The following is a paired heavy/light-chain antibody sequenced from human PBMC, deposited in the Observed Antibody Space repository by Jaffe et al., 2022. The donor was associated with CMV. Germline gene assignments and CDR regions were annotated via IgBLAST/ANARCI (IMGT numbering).Heavy chain of an antibody. D-gene: IGHD6-6*01. CDR2: INPSGTT. CDR1: GASFSGFY. V-gene: IGHV4-34*02. J-gene: IGHJ4*02. CDR3: ARARTIAARLGFDS. Sequence: QVQLQQWGAGLLRPSETLSLTCTVYGASFSGFYWNWIRQPPGKGLEWIGEINPSGTTNYNPSLKSRVTISVDMSKNQFSLKLSSVTAADTAVYYCARARTIAARLGFDSWGQGTLVTVSS.
Light chain of an antibody. J-gene: IGKJ2*01. Sequence: IQMTQSPSSLSASVGDRVTITCRASESISRYLNWYQQKPGKAPKILIFAASSLQSGVPSRFSGSGSGTDFTLTISSLQPEDFATYYCQQSYSTPLSFGQGTKLEIK. CDR2: AAS. CDR1: ESISRY. V-gene: IGKV1-39*01. CDR3: QQSYSTPLS.